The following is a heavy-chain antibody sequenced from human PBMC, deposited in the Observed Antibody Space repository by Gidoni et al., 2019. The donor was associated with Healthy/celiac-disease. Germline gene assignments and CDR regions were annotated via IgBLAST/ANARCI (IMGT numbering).Heavy chain of an antibody. Sequence: QVQLVESGGGLVKPGGSLRLSCAASGCTLSNYYMSWIRQAPGKGLEWVSYISSSSSYTNYADSVKGRFTISRDNAKNSLYLQMNSLRAEDTAVYYCARARSSGSHAFDIWGQGTMVTVSS. V-gene: IGHV3-11*05. CDR2: ISSSSSYT. CDR3: ARARSSGSHAFDI. J-gene: IGHJ3*02. CDR1: GCTLSNYY. D-gene: IGHD3-22*01.